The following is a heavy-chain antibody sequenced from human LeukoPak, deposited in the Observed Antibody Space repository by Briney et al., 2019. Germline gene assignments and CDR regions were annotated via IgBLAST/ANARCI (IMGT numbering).Heavy chain of an antibody. CDR3: AKDLNVVVVWDGVGGDY. J-gene: IGHJ4*02. CDR2: ISGNGGIT. Sequence: PGGSLRLSCAASGLTFSIYAMSWRRQAPGKGLEWVSAISGNGGITYYADSVKGRFTISRDNSKNTLYLQMNSLRHEDTAVYYCAKDLNVVVVWDGVGGDYWGQGTLVTVSS. V-gene: IGHV3-23*01. CDR1: GLTFSIYA. D-gene: IGHD2-15*01.